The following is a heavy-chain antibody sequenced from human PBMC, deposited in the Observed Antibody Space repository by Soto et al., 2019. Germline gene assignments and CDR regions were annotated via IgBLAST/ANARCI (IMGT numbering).Heavy chain of an antibody. D-gene: IGHD5-18*01. Sequence: SETLSLTCAVSGGSISSGGYSWGWIRQPPGKGLEWIGYIYHSGSTYYNPSLMSRVTTSVDRSKKQFSLKLSSVTAADTAVYYCDSRYRYGFFDYWGQGTLVTVSS. CDR1: GGSISSGGYS. V-gene: IGHV4-30-2*01. J-gene: IGHJ4*02. CDR2: IYHSGST. CDR3: DSRYRYGFFDY.